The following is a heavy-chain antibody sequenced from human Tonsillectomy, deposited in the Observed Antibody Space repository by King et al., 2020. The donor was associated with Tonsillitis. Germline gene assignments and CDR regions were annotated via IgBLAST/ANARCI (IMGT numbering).Heavy chain of an antibody. J-gene: IGHJ5*02. Sequence: LQLQESGPGLVKPSETLSLTYTVSGGSISRGSYYWGWIRQPPGKGLEWIGSIYYSGSTYSNPSLKSRVTISVDTSKNHFSLKLSSVTAADTALYYCVVAPAAIRSYNCFDPWGQGTLVTVSS. CDR2: IYYSGST. CDR3: VVAPAAIRSYNCFDP. V-gene: IGHV4-39*02. D-gene: IGHD2-2*01. CDR1: GGSISRGSYY.